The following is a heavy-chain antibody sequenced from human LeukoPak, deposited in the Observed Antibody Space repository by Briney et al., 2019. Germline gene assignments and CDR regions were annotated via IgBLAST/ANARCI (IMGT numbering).Heavy chain of an antibody. D-gene: IGHD3-10*01. CDR3: AKGHYYGSGSLDY. Sequence: GGSLRLSCAASGLTFSSYSMNWVRQTPGKGLEWVSAIGGRDGSTYYADSVKGRFTIPRDNSKNTLYVQMNSLRAEDTAVYYCAKGHYYGSGSLDYWGQGTLVTVSS. V-gene: IGHV3-23*01. CDR2: IGGRDGST. J-gene: IGHJ4*02. CDR1: GLTFSSYS.